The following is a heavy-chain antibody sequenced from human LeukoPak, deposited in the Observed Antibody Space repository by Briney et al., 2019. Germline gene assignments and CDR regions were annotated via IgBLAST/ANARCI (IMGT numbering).Heavy chain of an antibody. CDR1: GGSFSGYY. D-gene: IGHD1-26*01. Sequence: SETLSLTCAVYGGSFSGYYWSWIRQPPGKGLEWIGEINHSGSTNYNPSLKSRVTISVDTSKNQFSLKLSSVTAADTAVYYCARQGIQWELRDYFDYWGQGTLVTVSS. V-gene: IGHV4-34*01. CDR2: INHSGST. CDR3: ARQGIQWELRDYFDY. J-gene: IGHJ4*02.